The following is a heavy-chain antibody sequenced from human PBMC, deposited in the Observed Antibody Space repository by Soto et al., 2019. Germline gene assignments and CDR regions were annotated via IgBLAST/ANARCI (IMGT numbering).Heavy chain of an antibody. D-gene: IGHD5-18*01. CDR2: IFHRGTT. CDR1: AYSISSGYY. J-gene: IGHJ4*02. Sequence: SETLSLTCAVSAYSISSGYYWGWIRQPPGKGLEWLGSIFHRGTTYDNTSLKSRVTISVDTSKNQFSLKLTSVTAADTAVYYCASLFHYSRAHYYFDFWAQRTPVTVSS. V-gene: IGHV4-38-2*01. CDR3: ASLFHYSRAHYYFDF.